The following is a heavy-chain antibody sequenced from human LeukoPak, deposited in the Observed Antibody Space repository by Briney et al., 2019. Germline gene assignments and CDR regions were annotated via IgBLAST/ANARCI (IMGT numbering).Heavy chain of an antibody. D-gene: IGHD3/OR15-3a*01. CDR3: ARDIRTDDDFDI. V-gene: IGHV3-66*01. CDR2: IYSGGST. Sequence: GGSLRLSCAASGFTVSSNYMSWVRQAPGKGLEWVSVIYSGGSTYYADSVKGRFTISRDNSKNTLYLQMNSLRAEDTAVYYCARDIRTDDDFDIWGQGTMVTVSS. J-gene: IGHJ3*02. CDR1: GFTVSSNY.